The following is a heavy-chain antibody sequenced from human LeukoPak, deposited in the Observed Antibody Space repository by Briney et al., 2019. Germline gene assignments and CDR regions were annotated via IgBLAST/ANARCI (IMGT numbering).Heavy chain of an antibody. V-gene: IGHV3-66*01. J-gene: IGHJ4*02. CDR2: FYAGGST. CDR1: GFTVSSNY. Sequence: GGSLRLSCAASGFTVSSNYMSWVRQAPGKGLEWVSVFYAGGSTYYADSVKGRFTISRDNAKNTPYLQMNSLRAEDTAVYYCARGPGWNYFDYWGRGTLVTVSS. CDR3: ARGPGWNYFDY. D-gene: IGHD2-15*01.